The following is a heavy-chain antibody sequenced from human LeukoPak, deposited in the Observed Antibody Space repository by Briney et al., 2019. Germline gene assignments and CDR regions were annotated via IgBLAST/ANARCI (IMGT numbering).Heavy chain of an antibody. Sequence: PGGSLRLSCAASGFTFSSYAMSWVRQAPGKGLEWVSTINNSGGSSYYADSVKGRFTISRDNSKNTLYLQMNSLRAEDTSVYYCARDWNWGFLNWGQGTLVTVSS. CDR1: GFTFSSYA. V-gene: IGHV3-23*01. CDR3: ARDWNWGFLN. J-gene: IGHJ4*02. D-gene: IGHD7-27*01. CDR2: INNSGGSS.